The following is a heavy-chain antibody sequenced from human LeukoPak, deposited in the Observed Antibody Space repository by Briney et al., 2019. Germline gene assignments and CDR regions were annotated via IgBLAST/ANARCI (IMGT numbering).Heavy chain of an antibody. Sequence: QPGRSLRLSCAASGFTFDDYAMHWVRQAPGEGLEWVSGISWNSGSIGYAGSVKGRFTISRDNAKNSLYLQMNSLRAEDTALYYCAKDRNLKDILTPAEWGQGTLVTVSS. D-gene: IGHD3-9*01. CDR2: ISWNSGSI. CDR3: AKDRNLKDILTPAE. V-gene: IGHV3-9*01. CDR1: GFTFDDYA. J-gene: IGHJ4*02.